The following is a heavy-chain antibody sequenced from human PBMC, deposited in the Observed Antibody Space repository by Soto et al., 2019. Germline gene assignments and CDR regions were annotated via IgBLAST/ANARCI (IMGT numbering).Heavy chain of an antibody. D-gene: IGHD3-16*01. CDR1: GGSFSGYY. V-gene: IGHV4-34*02. CDR3: TRDTYLGGRSHD. Sequence: QVRLQQWGAGLLKPSETLSLTCAVYGGSFSGYYWSWIRQSPGKGLEWLGEINHSGNINYNPSLKSRVTISVDTSKNQFSLKLSSLTAADTAVYYCTRDTYLGGRSHDWSQGTRVTVSS. CDR2: INHSGNI. J-gene: IGHJ4*02.